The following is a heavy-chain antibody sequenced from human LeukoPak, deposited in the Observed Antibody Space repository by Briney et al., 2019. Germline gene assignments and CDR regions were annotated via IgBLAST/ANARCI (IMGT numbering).Heavy chain of an antibody. CDR1: EYTFTSYA. V-gene: IGHV7-4-1*02. Sequence: ASVTVSCKASEYTFTSYAMNWVRQAPGQGLEWMGWINTNTGNPTYAQGFTGRFVFSLDTSVSTAYLQISSLKAEDTAVYYCARNHYYDFWSGYSTYYYYYGMDVWGQGTTVTVSS. J-gene: IGHJ6*02. CDR2: INTNTGNP. CDR3: ARNHYYDFWSGYSTYYYYYGMDV. D-gene: IGHD3-3*01.